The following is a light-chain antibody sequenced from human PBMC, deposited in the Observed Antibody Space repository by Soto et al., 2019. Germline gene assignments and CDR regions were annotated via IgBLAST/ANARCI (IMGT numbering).Light chain of an antibody. V-gene: IGKV1-39*01. Sequence: IQLTQYTSSLSSSVGDRVTITFRASESISNYLNWYHQKPGKAPYLLIYAASSLQSGVPSRFSGSGSGTDFTLSISSLQPEDFGTYYCQQTYSTPITFGQGTRLEIK. CDR1: ESISNY. J-gene: IGKJ5*01. CDR3: QQTYSTPIT. CDR2: AAS.